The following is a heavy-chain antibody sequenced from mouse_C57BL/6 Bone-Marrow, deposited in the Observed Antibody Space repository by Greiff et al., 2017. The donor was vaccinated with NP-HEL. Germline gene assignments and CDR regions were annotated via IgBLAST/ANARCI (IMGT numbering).Heavy chain of an antibody. D-gene: IGHD1-1*01. J-gene: IGHJ3*01. Sequence: EVQGVESGGDLVKPGGSLKLSCAASGFTFSSYGMSWVRQTPDKRLEWVATISSGGSYTYYPDSVKGRFTISRYNAKNTLYLQMSSLKSEDTAMYYCARRFTNPFAYWGQGTLVTVSA. CDR3: ARRFTNPFAY. V-gene: IGHV5-6*01. CDR1: GFTFSSYG. CDR2: ISSGGSYT.